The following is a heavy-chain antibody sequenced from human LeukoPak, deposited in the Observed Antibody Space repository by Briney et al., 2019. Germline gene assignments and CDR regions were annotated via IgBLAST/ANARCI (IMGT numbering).Heavy chain of an antibody. CDR1: GFTFSSYW. CDR3: ARNGGGDIVVAFAFDI. D-gene: IGHD2-15*01. V-gene: IGHV3-7*05. J-gene: IGHJ3*02. CDR2: INQDGSEK. Sequence: GGSLSLSCAASGFTFSSYWMSWVRQAPGKGLEWVAHINQDGSEKYYVDSVKGRFTISRDNAKNSLYLQMNSLRAEDTAVYYCARNGGGDIVVAFAFDIWGQGTMVTVSS.